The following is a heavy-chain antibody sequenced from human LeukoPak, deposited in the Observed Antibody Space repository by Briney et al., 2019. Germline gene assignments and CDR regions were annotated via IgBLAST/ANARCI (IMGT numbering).Heavy chain of an antibody. Sequence: GGSLRLSCAASGFTFSTNSMNWVRQAPGKGLEWVSSISSSSSYIYYADSVKGRFTISRDNAKNSLYLQMNSLRAEDTAVYYCAREPRCSGGSCYSIDYWGQGTLVTVSS. CDR1: GFTFSTNS. CDR3: AREPRCSGGSCYSIDY. CDR2: ISSSSSYI. J-gene: IGHJ4*02. V-gene: IGHV3-21*04. D-gene: IGHD2-15*01.